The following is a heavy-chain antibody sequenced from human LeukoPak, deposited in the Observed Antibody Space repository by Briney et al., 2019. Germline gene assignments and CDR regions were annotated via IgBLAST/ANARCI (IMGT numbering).Heavy chain of an antibody. Sequence: PSQTLSLTCTVSGGSISSGGYYWSWIRQHPGKGLEWIGYIYYSGSTYYNPSLKSRVTISVDTSKNQFSLKLSSVTVADTAVYYCARVGYYDSSGYYTLFDYWGQGTLVTVSS. V-gene: IGHV4-31*03. CDR1: GGSISSGGYY. CDR2: IYYSGST. CDR3: ARVGYYDSSGYYTLFDY. J-gene: IGHJ4*02. D-gene: IGHD3-22*01.